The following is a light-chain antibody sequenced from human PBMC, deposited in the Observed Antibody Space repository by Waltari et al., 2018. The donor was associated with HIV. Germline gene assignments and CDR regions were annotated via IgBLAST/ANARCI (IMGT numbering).Light chain of an antibody. Sequence: NFMLTQPHSVSESPGKTVTISCTRSRGSVASNYVQWYQQRPGSSPTTVIYEDNQRPPGVPDRFSGSIDSSSNSASLTISGLKTEDEADYYCQSYDSRNHVVFGGGTKLTVL. CDR2: EDN. CDR3: QSYDSRNHVV. J-gene: IGLJ2*01. CDR1: RGSVASNY. V-gene: IGLV6-57*01.